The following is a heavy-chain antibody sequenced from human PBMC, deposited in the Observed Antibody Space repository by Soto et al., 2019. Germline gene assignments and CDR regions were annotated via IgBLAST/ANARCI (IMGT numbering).Heavy chain of an antibody. CDR1: GGSISSSSYY. V-gene: IGHV4-39*01. CDR3: ARHVYYDGYYFDY. J-gene: IGHJ4*02. Sequence: SETLSLTCTVSGGSISSSSYYWGWIRQPPGKGLEWIGSIYYSGSTYYNTSLKSRVTISVDTSKNQLSLKLSSVTAAEKTVYYCARHVYYDGYYFDYWGQGTLVTVSS. CDR2: IYYSGST. D-gene: IGHD3-22*01.